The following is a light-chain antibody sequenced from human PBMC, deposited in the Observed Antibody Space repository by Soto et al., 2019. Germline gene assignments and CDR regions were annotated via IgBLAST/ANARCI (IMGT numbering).Light chain of an antibody. CDR2: EVD. Sequence: QSALTQPASVSGSPGQSITISCTGTSSDVGGYNFVSWYQQYPGKAPKLIIYEVDSRPSGVSNRFSGSKSGNTASLTISGLRAEDEDDYYCSSWTSRTTQVLGGGTKLTVL. CDR1: SSDVGGYNF. J-gene: IGLJ3*02. V-gene: IGLV2-14*01. CDR3: SSWTSRTTQV.